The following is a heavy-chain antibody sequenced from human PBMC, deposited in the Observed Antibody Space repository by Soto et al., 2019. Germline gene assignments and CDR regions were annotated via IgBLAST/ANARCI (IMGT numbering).Heavy chain of an antibody. CDR2: INAGNGNT. D-gene: IGHD2-15*01. CDR3: GSARYCSGGSCYLYWYFDL. J-gene: IGHJ2*01. Sequence: QVPLVQSGAEVKKPWASVKVSCKPSGYTFTSYAMHWVRQAPGQSLEWMGWINAGNGNTKYSQKFQGRVTITRDTSASTAYMELSSLRSEDTAVYYCGSARYCSGGSCYLYWYFDLWGRGTLVAVCS. V-gene: IGHV1-3*01. CDR1: GYTFTSYA.